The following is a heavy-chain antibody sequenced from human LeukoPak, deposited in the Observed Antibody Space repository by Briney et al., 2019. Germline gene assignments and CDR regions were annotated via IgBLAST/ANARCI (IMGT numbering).Heavy chain of an antibody. CDR1: GGSFSGYY. V-gene: IGHV4-34*01. Sequence: SETLSLTCAVYGGSFSGYYWSWIRQPPGKGLEWIGEINHSGSTNYNPSLKSRVTISVDTSKNQFSLKLSSVTAADTAVYYCARVPRQNKPTGRYYYYGMDVWGQGTTVTVSS. CDR3: ARVPRQNKPTGRYYYYGMDV. D-gene: IGHD1/OR15-1a*01. CDR2: INHSGST. J-gene: IGHJ6*02.